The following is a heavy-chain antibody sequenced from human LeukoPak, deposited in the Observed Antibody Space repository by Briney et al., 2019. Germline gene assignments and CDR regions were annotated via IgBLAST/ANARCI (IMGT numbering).Heavy chain of an antibody. V-gene: IGHV3-30*04. D-gene: IGHD1-14*01. Sequence: GGSLRLSCAASGFTFSSYAMHWVRQAPGKGLEWVAVISYDGSNIYYADSVKGRFTISRDSSKNTLYLQMNSLRAEDTAVYYCAKVSGGGLYYDGMDVWGQGTTVTVSS. CDR1: GFTFSSYA. J-gene: IGHJ6*02. CDR3: AKVSGGGLYYDGMDV. CDR2: ISYDGSNI.